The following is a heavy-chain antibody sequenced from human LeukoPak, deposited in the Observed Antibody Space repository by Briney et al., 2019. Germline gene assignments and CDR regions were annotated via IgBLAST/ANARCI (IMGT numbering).Heavy chain of an antibody. CDR3: ARDRIVGAQPD. CDR1: GFTFSSFN. D-gene: IGHD1-26*01. Sequence: QPGGSLRLSCAASGFTFSSFNMNWVRQAPGKGLVWVSRINSDGSSTSYADSVKGRFTISRDNAKNTLYLQMNSLRAEDTAVYYCARDRIVGAQPDWGQGTLVTVSS. J-gene: IGHJ4*02. CDR2: INSDGSST. V-gene: IGHV3-74*01.